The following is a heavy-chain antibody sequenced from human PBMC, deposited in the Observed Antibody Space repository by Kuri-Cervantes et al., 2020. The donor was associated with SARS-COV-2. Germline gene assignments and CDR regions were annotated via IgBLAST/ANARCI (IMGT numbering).Heavy chain of an antibody. D-gene: IGHD3-3*01. J-gene: IGHJ4*02. CDR1: GYTFTSYG. V-gene: IGHV1-18*01. CDR2: ISAYNGNT. Sequence: ASVKLSCKASGYTFTSYGTSWVRQAPGQGLEWMGWISAYNGNTNYAQKLQGSVTMTTDTSTSTAYMELMSLRYDDTAVYYCARGDFWSRPFDYWGQGTLVTVSS. CDR3: ARGDFWSRPFDY.